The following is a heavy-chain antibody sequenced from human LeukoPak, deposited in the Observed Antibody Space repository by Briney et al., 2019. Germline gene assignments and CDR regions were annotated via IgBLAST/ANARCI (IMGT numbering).Heavy chain of an antibody. J-gene: IGHJ4*02. V-gene: IGHV1-46*01. D-gene: IGHD2-15*01. CDR3: ATRGLGYCSGGSCYGPYDYFDY. CDR1: GYTFTSYG. CDR2: INPSGGST. Sequence: ASVKVSCKASGYTFTSYGISWVRQAPGQGLEWMGIINPSGGSTSYAQKFQGRVTMTRDTSTSTVYMELSSLRSEDTAVYYCATRGLGYCSGGSCYGPYDYFDYWGQGTLVTVSS.